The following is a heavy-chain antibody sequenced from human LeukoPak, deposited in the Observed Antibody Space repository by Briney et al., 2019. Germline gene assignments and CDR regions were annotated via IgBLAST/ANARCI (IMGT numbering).Heavy chain of an antibody. J-gene: IGHJ4*02. CDR2: ISGSGGST. CDR1: GFTFSSCG. CDR3: AKDDYCSGGSCHY. D-gene: IGHD2-15*01. V-gene: IGHV3-23*01. Sequence: GGSLRLSCAASGFTFSSCGMSWVRQAPGKGLEWVSAISGSGGSTYYADSVKGRFTISRDNSKNTLYLQMNSLRAEDTAVYYCAKDDYCSGGSCHYWGQGTLVTVSS.